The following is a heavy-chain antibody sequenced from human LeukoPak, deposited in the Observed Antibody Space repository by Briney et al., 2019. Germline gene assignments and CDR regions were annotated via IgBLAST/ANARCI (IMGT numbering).Heavy chain of an antibody. CDR3: ARVALGSCTDSACYSRTFDI. Sequence: SGTLSLTCAISGDSVSGNSIAWTWIRQSPSRGLEWLGRTYYRPKWYSDSALSLNGRISNNPDTSKNQFSLQLTSVTPEDSAVYYCARVALGSCTDSACYSRTFDIWGQGTMVTVSS. V-gene: IGHV6-1*01. D-gene: IGHD2-15*01. CDR1: GDSVSGNSIA. CDR2: TYYRPKWYS. J-gene: IGHJ3*02.